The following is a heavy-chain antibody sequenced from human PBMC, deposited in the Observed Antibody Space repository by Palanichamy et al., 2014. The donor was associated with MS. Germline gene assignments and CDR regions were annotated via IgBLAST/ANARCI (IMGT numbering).Heavy chain of an antibody. CDR3: ARDTHGEKRYSGWVYYYGMDV. V-gene: IGHV4-38-2*02. CDR2: IYHSGTS. CDR1: GYSISSGYH. D-gene: IGHD6-19*01. J-gene: IGHJ6*02. Sequence: QVQLQESGPGLVKPSETLSLICAVSGYSISSGYHWGWIRQPPGKGLEWIGSIYHSGTSYYSPSLKSRVTISVDTSKNQFSLKLTSVTAADSAVYYCARDTHGEKRYSGWVYYYGMDVWGQGTTVTVSS.